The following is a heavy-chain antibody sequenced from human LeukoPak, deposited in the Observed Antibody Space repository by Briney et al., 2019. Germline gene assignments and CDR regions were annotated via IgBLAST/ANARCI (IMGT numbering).Heavy chain of an antibody. CDR2: IYHSGST. J-gene: IGHJ4*02. D-gene: IGHD1-26*01. V-gene: IGHV4-30-2*01. CDR1: GGSISSGGYY. Sequence: PSETLSLTCTVSGGSISSGGYYWSWIRQPPGKGLEWIGYIYHSGSTYYNPSLKSRVTISVDTSKNQFSLKVTSVTAADTAVYYCARRGFSGSFDYWGQGTLVTASS. CDR3: ARRGFSGSFDY.